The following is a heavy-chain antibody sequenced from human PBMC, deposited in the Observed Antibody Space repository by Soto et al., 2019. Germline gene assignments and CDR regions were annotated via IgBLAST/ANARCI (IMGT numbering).Heavy chain of an antibody. CDR3: AKAYTPGIAAAGSCGY. CDR2: ISASGGST. CDR1: GFTFSSYA. D-gene: IGHD6-13*01. V-gene: IGHV3-23*01. Sequence: GGSLRLSCAASGFTFSSYAMSWVRQAPGKGLEWVSGISASGGSTYYADSVKGRFTISRDNSKNTLYLQMSSLGAEDTAVYYCAKAYTPGIAAAGSCGYWGQGTLVTVSS. J-gene: IGHJ4*02.